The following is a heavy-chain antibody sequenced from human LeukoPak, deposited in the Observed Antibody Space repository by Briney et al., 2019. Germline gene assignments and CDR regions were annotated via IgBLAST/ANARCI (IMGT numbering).Heavy chain of an antibody. D-gene: IGHD1-26*01. CDR3: ARDFGYSFDY. CDR1: GFTFSSYS. CDR2: ISSGTI. J-gene: IGHJ4*02. V-gene: IGHV3-48*01. Sequence: GGSLRLSCAASGFTFSSYSMNWVRQAPGKGLEWIPHISSGTIAYTDSVKGRFTISRDIGKNSLYLQMNSLRAEDTAVYYCARDFGYSFDYWGQGTLVTVSS.